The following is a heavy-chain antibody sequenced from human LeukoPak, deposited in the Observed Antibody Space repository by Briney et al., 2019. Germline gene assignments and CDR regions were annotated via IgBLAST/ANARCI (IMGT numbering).Heavy chain of an antibody. J-gene: IGHJ5*02. CDR2: INPNSGGT. Sequence: ASVKVSCKASGYTFTGYYMHWVRQAPGQGLEWMGWINPNSGGTNYAQKFQGRVTMTRDTSISTAYMELSRLRSDDTAVYYCARSPTLLDWFDPWDQGTLVTVSS. CDR3: ARSPTLLDWFDP. V-gene: IGHV1-2*02. CDR1: GYTFTGYY.